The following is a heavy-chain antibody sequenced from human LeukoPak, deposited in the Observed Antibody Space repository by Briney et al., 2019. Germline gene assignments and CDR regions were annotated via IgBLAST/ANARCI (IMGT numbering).Heavy chain of an antibody. D-gene: IGHD2-15*01. J-gene: IGHJ4*02. CDR1: GLNFSSYS. Sequence: PGGSLRLSCSASGLNFSSYSMNWVRQPPGKGLAWVSSISSSSSYIYYAESVNGRFTNSRDNAKNSLYLQMNSQISEDTAVYYCARDGLLGYCSGGSGPPRGDYWGRGTRIIVSS. V-gene: IGHV3-21*01. CDR3: ARDGLLGYCSGGSGPPRGDY. CDR2: ISSSSSYI.